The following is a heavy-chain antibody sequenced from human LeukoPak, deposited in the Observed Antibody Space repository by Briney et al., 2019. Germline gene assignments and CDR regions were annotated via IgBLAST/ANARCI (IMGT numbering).Heavy chain of an antibody. D-gene: IGHD6-19*01. CDR2: IWYDGSNK. CDR3: AKDKTQGRRAVLLAVAGSVAGD. V-gene: IGHV3-33*06. Sequence: QTGGSLRLSCAASGFTFSSYGMPWVRQAPGKGLEWVAVIWYDGSNKYYADSVKGRFTISRDNSKNTLYLQMNSLRAEDTAVYYCAKDKTQGRRAVLLAVAGSVAGDWGQGTLVTVSS. J-gene: IGHJ4*02. CDR1: GFTFSSYG.